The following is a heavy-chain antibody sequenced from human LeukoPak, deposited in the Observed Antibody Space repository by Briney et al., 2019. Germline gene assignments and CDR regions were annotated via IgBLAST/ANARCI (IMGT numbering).Heavy chain of an antibody. V-gene: IGHV3-66*01. Sequence: LDSFSVIYSHPNTYYADSVKVRFTIPRDNSNNTLYLQMNSLRAEDTAVYYCASGPWDFDFWGQGTQVTVSS. CDR3: ASGPWDFDF. CDR2: IYSHPNT. J-gene: IGHJ4*02. D-gene: IGHD3-16*01.